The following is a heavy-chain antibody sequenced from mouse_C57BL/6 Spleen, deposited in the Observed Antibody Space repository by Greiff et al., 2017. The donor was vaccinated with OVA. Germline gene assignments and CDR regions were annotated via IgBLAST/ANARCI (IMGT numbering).Heavy chain of an antibody. CDR1: GYTFTDYY. D-gene: IGHD1-1*01. V-gene: IGHV1-26*01. CDR2: INPNNGGT. J-gene: IGHJ3*01. Sequence: VQLQQSGPELVKPGASVKISCKASGYTFTDYYMNWVKQSHGKSLEWIGDINPNNGGTSYNQKFKGKATLTVDKSSSTAYMELRSLTSEDSAVYYCARAYGSSYAFAYWGQGTLVTVSA. CDR3: ARAYGSSYAFAY.